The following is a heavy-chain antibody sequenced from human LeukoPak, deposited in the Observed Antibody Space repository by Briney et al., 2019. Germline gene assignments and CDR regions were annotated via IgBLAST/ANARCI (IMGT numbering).Heavy chain of an antibody. CDR3: ARGPPYCSGGSCCANWFDP. J-gene: IGHJ5*02. Sequence: SETLSLTCAVYGGSFSGYYWTWIRQPPGKGLEWIGEINHSGSTNYNPSLKSRVTISVDTSKNQFSLKLSSVTAADTAVYYCARGPPYCSGGSCCANWFDPWGQGTLVTVSS. V-gene: IGHV4-34*01. CDR2: INHSGST. D-gene: IGHD2-15*01. CDR1: GGSFSGYY.